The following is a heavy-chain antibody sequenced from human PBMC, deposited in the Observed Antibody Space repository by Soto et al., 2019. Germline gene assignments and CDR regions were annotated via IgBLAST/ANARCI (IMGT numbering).Heavy chain of an antibody. D-gene: IGHD3-10*01. V-gene: IGHV1-69*13. CDR2: IIPIFGTA. J-gene: IGHJ6*02. Sequence: SVKVSCKASGGTFSSYAISWVRQAPGQGLEWMGGIIPIFGTANYAQKFQGRVTITADESTSTAYMELSSLRSEDTAVYYCATAPGAGPLNYYGMDVWGQGTTVPSP. CDR1: GGTFSSYA. CDR3: ATAPGAGPLNYYGMDV.